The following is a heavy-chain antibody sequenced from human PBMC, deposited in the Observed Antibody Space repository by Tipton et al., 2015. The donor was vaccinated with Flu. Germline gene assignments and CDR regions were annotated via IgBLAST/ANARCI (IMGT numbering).Heavy chain of an antibody. V-gene: IGHV4-4*07. CDR2: IYTSGST. D-gene: IGHD3-10*01. J-gene: IGHJ5*02. Sequence: TLSLTCTVSGGSISSYYWSWIRQPAGKGLEWIGRIYTSGSTNYNPSLKSRVTMSVDTSKNQFSLKLSSVTAADTAVYYWARDILLLSWFDPWGQGTLVTVSS. CDR1: GGSISSYY. CDR3: ARDILLLSWFDP.